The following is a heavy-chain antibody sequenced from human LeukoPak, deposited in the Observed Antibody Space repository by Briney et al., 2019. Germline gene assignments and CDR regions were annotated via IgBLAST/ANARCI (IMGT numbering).Heavy chain of an antibody. Sequence: SETLSLTCAVYGGSFIGYYWSWIRQPPGKGLEWIGEINHSGSTNYNPSLKSRVTISVDTSKNQFSLKLSSVTAADTAVYYCARSTNIVAVPAHYYMDVWGKGTTATVSS. CDR2: INHSGST. V-gene: IGHV4-34*01. CDR1: GGSFIGYY. D-gene: IGHD2-2*01. J-gene: IGHJ6*03. CDR3: ARSTNIVAVPAHYYMDV.